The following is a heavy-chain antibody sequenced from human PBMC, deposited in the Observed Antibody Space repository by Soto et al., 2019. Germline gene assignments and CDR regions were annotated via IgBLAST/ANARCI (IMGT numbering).Heavy chain of an antibody. D-gene: IGHD3-10*01. J-gene: IGHJ4*02. CDR1: GGIFSTYA. V-gene: IGHV1-69*13. CDR3: ARDRDDYGSGNYYNRIDF. Sequence: GASVKVSCKASGGIFSTYAISWLRQAPGQGLEWMGGIIPLFGTPNYAQRFQGRVTITADESTSTAYMEQSRLRSEDTAVYYCARDRDDYGSGNYYNRIDFWGQGTLVTVSS. CDR2: IIPLFGTP.